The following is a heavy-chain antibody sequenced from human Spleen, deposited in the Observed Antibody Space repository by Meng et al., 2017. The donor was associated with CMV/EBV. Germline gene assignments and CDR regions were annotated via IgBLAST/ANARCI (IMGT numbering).Heavy chain of an antibody. D-gene: IGHD6-6*01. CDR2: ISVYTDNT. CDR1: GYTFTSYG. J-gene: IGHJ4*02. V-gene: IGHV1-18*01. Sequence: ASVKVSCKTSGYTFTSYGISWVRQAPGQGLEWMGWISVYTDNTSAAQKYQGRLTMTTDTSTSTAYMEVRSLRSADTAVYYCARDPPSLYSSSHGIDFWGQGTLVTVSS. CDR3: ARDPPSLYSSSHGIDF.